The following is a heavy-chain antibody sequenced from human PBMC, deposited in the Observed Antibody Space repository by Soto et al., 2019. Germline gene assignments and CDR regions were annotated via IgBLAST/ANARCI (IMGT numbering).Heavy chain of an antibody. D-gene: IGHD5-12*01. Sequence: QVQLQQWGAGLLKPSETLSLTCAVYGGSFSGYYWSWIRQPPGKGLEWIGEINHSGSTNYNPSLKSRVTISVDTSKNQFSLKLSSVTAADTAVYYCARGRGWLRQKGWFDPWGQGTLVTVSS. CDR3: ARGRGWLRQKGWFDP. CDR1: GGSFSGYY. V-gene: IGHV4-34*01. CDR2: INHSGST. J-gene: IGHJ5*02.